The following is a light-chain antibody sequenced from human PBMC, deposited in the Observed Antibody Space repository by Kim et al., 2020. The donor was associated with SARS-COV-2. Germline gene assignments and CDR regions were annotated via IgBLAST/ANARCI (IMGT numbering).Light chain of an antibody. CDR1: SSDVGGYNY. CDR3: TSYTSSTILL. Sequence: QSVLTQPASVSGSPGQSITISCTGTSSDVGGYNYVSWYQQHPGKAPKVMIYDVTKRPSGVSDRFSGSKSGNTASLTISGLQAEDEADYYCTSYTSSTILLFGGGTQLTVL. J-gene: IGLJ3*02. CDR2: DVT. V-gene: IGLV2-14*03.